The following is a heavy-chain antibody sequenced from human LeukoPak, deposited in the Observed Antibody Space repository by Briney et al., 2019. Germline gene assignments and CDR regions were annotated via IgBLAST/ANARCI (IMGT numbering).Heavy chain of an antibody. CDR1: GYTFTSYG. CDR3: ASCRVAARPMAFDI. D-gene: IGHD6-6*01. Sequence: GASVRVSCKASGYTFTSYGINWVRQAPGQGLEWMGGIIPIFGTANYAQKFQGRVTITADESTSTAYMELSSLRSEDTAVYYCASCRVAARPMAFDIWGQGTMVTVSS. J-gene: IGHJ3*02. V-gene: IGHV1-69*13. CDR2: IIPIFGTA.